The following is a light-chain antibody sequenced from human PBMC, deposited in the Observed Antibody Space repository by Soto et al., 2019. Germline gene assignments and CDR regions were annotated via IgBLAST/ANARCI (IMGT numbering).Light chain of an antibody. CDR1: QSITRY. Sequence: DIQMTQSPSSLSASVGDRVTITCRASQSITRYLNWYQQKPGKAPKVLIYAASFLQSGVPSRFSGSGSGTDFTLTISRLQPEDFSTYYCQQSYSAPRTFGQGTKVEIK. J-gene: IGKJ1*01. V-gene: IGKV1-39*01. CDR2: AAS. CDR3: QQSYSAPRT.